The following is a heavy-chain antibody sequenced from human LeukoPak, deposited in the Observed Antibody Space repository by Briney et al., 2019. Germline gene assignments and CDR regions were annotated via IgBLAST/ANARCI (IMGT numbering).Heavy chain of an antibody. J-gene: IGHJ4*02. V-gene: IGHV3-53*01. CDR3: ARVFYPAAGTGRVDFPFDY. D-gene: IGHD6-13*01. CDR2: IYSGGST. Sequence: PGGSLRLSCAASGFTVSSNYMSWVRQAPGKGLEWVSVIYSGGSTYYADSVKGRFTISRDNSKNTLYLQMNNLRAEDTAVYYCARVFYPAAGTGRVDFPFDYWGQGTLVTVSS. CDR1: GFTVSSNY.